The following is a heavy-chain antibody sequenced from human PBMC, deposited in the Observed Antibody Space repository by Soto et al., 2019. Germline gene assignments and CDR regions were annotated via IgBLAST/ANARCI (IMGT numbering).Heavy chain of an antibody. CDR2: MNPNSGNT. V-gene: IGHV1-8*02. D-gene: IGHD4-17*01. CDR1: GYTFTSYD. J-gene: IGHJ6*02. CDR3: TTGSDGVLYYYYYGMDV. Sequence: ASVKVSCKASGYTFTSYDINCVRQATGQRLEWMGWMNPNSGNTGYAQKFQGRVTMTRNTSISTAYMELNSLKTEDTAVYYCTTGSDGVLYYYYYGMDVWGQGTTVTVSS.